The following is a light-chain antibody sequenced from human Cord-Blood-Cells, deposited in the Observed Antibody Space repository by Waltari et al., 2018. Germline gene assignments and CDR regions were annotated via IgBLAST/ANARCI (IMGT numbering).Light chain of an antibody. CDR1: QSVSSSY. V-gene: IGKV3-20*01. CDR2: GAS. Sequence: IVSPQSPGTLSLSPGERATLSCRASQSVSSSYLAWYQQKPGQAPRLLIYGASSRATGIPDRFSGSGSGTDFTLTISRLEPEDFAVYYCQQYGSSFTFGPGTKVDIK. J-gene: IGKJ3*01. CDR3: QQYGSSFT.